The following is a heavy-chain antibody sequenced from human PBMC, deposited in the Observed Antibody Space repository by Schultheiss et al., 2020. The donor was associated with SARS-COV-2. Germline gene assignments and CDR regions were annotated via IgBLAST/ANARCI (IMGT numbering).Heavy chain of an antibody. D-gene: IGHD2-2*01. CDR1: GFAFSNYA. J-gene: IGHJ4*02. CDR2: IGGSGVST. CDR3: ARDGGGLDRPAFDY. Sequence: GGSLRLSCTASGFAFSNYAMSWVRQAPGKGLEWVSAIGGSGVSTYYADSVKGRFTISRDNSKNTLYLQMNSLRAEDTAVYYCARDGGGLDRPAFDYWGQGTLVTVSS. V-gene: IGHV3-23*01.